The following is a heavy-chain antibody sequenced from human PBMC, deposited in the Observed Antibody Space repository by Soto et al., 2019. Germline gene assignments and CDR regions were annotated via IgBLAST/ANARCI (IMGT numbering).Heavy chain of an antibody. J-gene: IGHJ4*02. CDR3: SRDVVVGAKALNY. CDR2: IKEDGSEK. Sequence: VGSLRLSCAASGFTLSNYWMTWVRQAPGKGLEWVANIKEDGSEKHYVDSVKGRFTISRDNAKNSLYLQMNSLRVEDTAVYFCSRDVVVGAKALNYWGQGALVTVSS. CDR1: GFTLSNYW. V-gene: IGHV3-7*01. D-gene: IGHD2-15*01.